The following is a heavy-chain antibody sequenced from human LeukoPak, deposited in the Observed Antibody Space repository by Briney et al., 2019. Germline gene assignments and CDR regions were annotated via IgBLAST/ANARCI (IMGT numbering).Heavy chain of an antibody. V-gene: IGHV3-7*03. D-gene: IGHD6-19*01. CDR1: GFSLSKYG. Sequence: GRSLRLSCAASGFSLSKYGMHWVRQAPGKGLEWVGHIKTDGSETYYLDSLKGRISISRDNTNNALYLQMNSLRVEDTAIYYCVKNDGWFHLAQWGQGTLVTVSS. CDR3: VKNDGWFHLAQ. CDR2: IKTDGSET. J-gene: IGHJ4*02.